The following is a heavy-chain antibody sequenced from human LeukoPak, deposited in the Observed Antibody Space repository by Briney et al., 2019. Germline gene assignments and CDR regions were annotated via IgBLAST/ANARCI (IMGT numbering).Heavy chain of an antibody. Sequence: GASVKVSCKASGYTFTSYGISWVRQAPGQGLEWMGWISACNGNTNYAQKLQGRVTMTTDTSTSTAYMELRSLRSDDTAVYYCARDTPQLWFAPGVDDAFDIWGQGTMVTVSS. CDR2: ISACNGNT. J-gene: IGHJ3*02. CDR3: ARDTPQLWFAPGVDDAFDI. V-gene: IGHV1-18*01. CDR1: GYTFTSYG. D-gene: IGHD5-18*01.